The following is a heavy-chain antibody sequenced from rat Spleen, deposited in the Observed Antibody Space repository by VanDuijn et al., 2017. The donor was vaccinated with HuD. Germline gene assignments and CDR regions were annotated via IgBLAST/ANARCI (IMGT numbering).Heavy chain of an antibody. V-gene: IGHV5-19*01. CDR2: ISPSGGST. Sequence: EVQLVESGGDLVQPGRSLKLSCAASGFTFSNYGLHWIRQAPTKGLEWVASISPSGGSTYYRDSVRGRFTISRDNAKSTLYLQMNSLRSEDTATYYCTRDRETTRAYYFDYWGQGVMVTVSS. CDR1: GFTFSNYG. J-gene: IGHJ2*01. D-gene: IGHD1-4*01. CDR3: TRDRETTRAYYFDY.